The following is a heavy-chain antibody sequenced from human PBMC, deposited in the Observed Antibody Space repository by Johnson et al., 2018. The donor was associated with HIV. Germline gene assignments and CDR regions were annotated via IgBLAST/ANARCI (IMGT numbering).Heavy chain of an antibody. D-gene: IGHD2-21*01. J-gene: IGHJ3*02. V-gene: IGHV3-66*02. Sequence: EVLLLESGGGLVKPGGSLRLSCAASGFTFSSYAMHWVSQAPGKGLEWVSVIYSGGSTYDADSVKGRFTMSRDNSKNMLYLQMNSLRAEDTAVYYCARPRRLFEGHDAFDIWGQGTMVTVSS. CDR1: GFTFSSYA. CDR3: ARPRRLFEGHDAFDI. CDR2: IYSGGST.